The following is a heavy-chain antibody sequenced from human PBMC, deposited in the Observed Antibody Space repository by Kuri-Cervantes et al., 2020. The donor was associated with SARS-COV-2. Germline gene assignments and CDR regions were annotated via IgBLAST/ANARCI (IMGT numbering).Heavy chain of an antibody. CDR1: GGSFSGYY. V-gene: IGHV4-34*01. CDR3: ARVYYDSSGYYEVRYFDY. Sequence: GSLRLSCAVYGGSFSGYYWSWIRQPPGKGLEWIGEINHSGSTNYNPSLKSRVTISVDTSKNQFSLKPSSVTAADTAVYYCARVYYDSSGYYEVRYFDYWGQGTLVTVSS. CDR2: INHSGST. D-gene: IGHD3-22*01. J-gene: IGHJ4*02.